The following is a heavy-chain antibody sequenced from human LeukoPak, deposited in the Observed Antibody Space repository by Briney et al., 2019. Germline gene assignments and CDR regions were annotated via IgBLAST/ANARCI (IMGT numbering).Heavy chain of an antibody. CDR1: GFTFSTYW. V-gene: IGHV3-7*01. J-gene: IGHJ4*02. CDR2: IKQDGSEK. CDR3: AREGRGGIDGYNIEDTK. D-gene: IGHD5-24*01. Sequence: GGSLRLSCAASGFTFSTYWMIWVRQAPGKGLEWVANIKQDGSEKYYVDSVKGRFTISRDNAKNSLYLQMNSLRAEDTAVYYCAREGRGGIDGYNIEDTKWGQGTLVTVSS.